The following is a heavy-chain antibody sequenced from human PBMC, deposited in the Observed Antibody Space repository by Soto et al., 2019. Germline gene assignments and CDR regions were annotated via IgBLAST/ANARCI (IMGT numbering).Heavy chain of an antibody. Sequence: PSETLSLTCAVSGASVSSTYWWSWVRQPPGKGPEWIGEINHRGSANYNPSLKSRVTISVDISKSQSSLRLTSVTAADTAVYYCARYNAASGTYYFDFWGQGALVTVS. CDR2: INHRGSA. V-gene: IGHV4-4*02. CDR3: ARYNAASGTYYFDF. D-gene: IGHD6-13*01. J-gene: IGHJ4*02. CDR1: GASVSSTYW.